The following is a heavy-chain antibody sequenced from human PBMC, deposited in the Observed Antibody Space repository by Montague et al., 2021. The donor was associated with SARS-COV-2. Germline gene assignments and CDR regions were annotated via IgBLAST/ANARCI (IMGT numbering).Heavy chain of an antibody. CDR3: ATYREGYGGKGT. Sequence: SETLSLTCSVSGGLTSNNHGSWTRQPPSTCLERIGYRSYNGQTHQKPSLNGRATLSVDTSKNQFSLSVMSVTPDDTAVYFCATYREGYGGKGTWGQSSLVTLS. J-gene: IGHJ4*02. CDR2: RSYNGQT. D-gene: IGHD4-23*01. V-gene: IGHV4-59*13. CDR1: GGLTSNNH.